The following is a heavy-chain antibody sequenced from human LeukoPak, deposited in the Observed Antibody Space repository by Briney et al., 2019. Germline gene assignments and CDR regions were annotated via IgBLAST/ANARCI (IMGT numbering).Heavy chain of an antibody. D-gene: IGHD3-10*01. V-gene: IGHV3-48*02. CDR1: GFTFSSYS. Sequence: GGSLRLSCAASGFTFSSYSMNWVRQAPGKGLEWVSYISSSSSTIYYADSVKGRFTISRDNAKNSLYLQMDSLRDEDTAVYYCARSYYPTDDAFDIWGQGTMVTVSS. J-gene: IGHJ3*02. CDR3: ARSYYPTDDAFDI. CDR2: ISSSSSTI.